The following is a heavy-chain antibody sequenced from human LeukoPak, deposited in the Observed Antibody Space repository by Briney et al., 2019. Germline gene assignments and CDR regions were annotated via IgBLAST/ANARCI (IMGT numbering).Heavy chain of an antibody. J-gene: IGHJ3*02. CDR1: GFTVSSYA. D-gene: IGHD3-3*01. CDR2: LSDSGGST. Sequence: GGSLRLSCAASGFTVSSYAMSWVRQAPGKGLEWVSTLSDSGGSTYYADSVKGRFIISRDNSKNTLYLQMNTLRAEDTAVYYCATTQILYEHAFDIWGQGTMVTVSS. V-gene: IGHV3-23*01. CDR3: ATTQILYEHAFDI.